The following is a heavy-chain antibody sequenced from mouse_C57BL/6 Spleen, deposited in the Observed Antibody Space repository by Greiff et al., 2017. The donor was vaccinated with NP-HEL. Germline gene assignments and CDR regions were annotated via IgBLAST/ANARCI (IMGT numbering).Heavy chain of an antibody. V-gene: IGHV1-72*01. J-gene: IGHJ3*01. CDR2: IDPNSGST. Sequence: QVQLQQPGAELVKPGASVKLSCKASGYTFTTYWMHWVKQRPGRGLEWIGRIDPNSGSTNYNEKFKSKATLTVDKPSSTAYMQLSSLTAEDSAVYYCAREALNWVQFAYWGQGTLVTVSA. D-gene: IGHD4-1*01. CDR3: AREALNWVQFAY. CDR1: GYTFTTYW.